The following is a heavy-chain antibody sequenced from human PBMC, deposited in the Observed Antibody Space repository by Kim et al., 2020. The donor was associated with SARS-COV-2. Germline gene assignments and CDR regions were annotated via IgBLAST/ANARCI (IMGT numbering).Heavy chain of an antibody. V-gene: IGHV3-73*01. CDR2: IRSKANSYAT. J-gene: IGHJ6*02. CDR1: GFTFSGSA. CDR3: TRHIDCSGGSCYSSDYFYYYGMDV. D-gene: IGHD2-15*01. Sequence: GGSLRLSCAASGFTFSGSAMHWVRQASGKGLEWVGRIRSKANSYATAYAASVKGRFTISRYDSKNTAYLQMNSLKTEDTAVYYCTRHIDCSGGSCYSSDYFYYYGMDVWGQGTTVTVSS.